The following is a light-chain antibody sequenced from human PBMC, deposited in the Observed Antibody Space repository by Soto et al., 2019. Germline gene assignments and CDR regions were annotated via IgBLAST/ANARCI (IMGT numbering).Light chain of an antibody. CDR2: KAS. Sequence: IQMTQSTSTLSASVGDRVAITCRASQSIGIWLAWYQKKPGKAPRFLIYKASTLQTGVPSRFSGSGSGTEFTLTIRSLQPDDFATYYCQQYNDYSWTFGQGTKVEIK. CDR1: QSIGIW. J-gene: IGKJ1*01. V-gene: IGKV1-5*03. CDR3: QQYNDYSWT.